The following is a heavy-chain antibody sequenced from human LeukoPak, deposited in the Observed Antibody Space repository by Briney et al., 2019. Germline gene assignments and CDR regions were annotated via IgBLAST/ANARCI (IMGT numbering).Heavy chain of an antibody. D-gene: IGHD2-2*01. V-gene: IGHV3-21*01. CDR1: GFTFSSYS. Sequence: GGSLRLSCAASGFTFSSYSMNWVRQAPGKGLEWVSSISSSSHYIYYADSVKGRFTISRDNAKNSLYLQMNSLRDEDTAVYYCARVDCSSSSCYYYYYGMDVWGQGTTVTVSS. CDR2: ISSSSHYI. CDR3: ARVDCSSSSCYYYYYGMDV. J-gene: IGHJ6*02.